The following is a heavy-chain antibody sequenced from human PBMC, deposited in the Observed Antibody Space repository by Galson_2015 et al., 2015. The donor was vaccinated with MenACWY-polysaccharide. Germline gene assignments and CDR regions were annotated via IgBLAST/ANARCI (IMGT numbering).Heavy chain of an antibody. Sequence: SVKVSCKASGDTFSSSGVTWVRQAPGQGLEWVGRIISILDAADSAQRFQGRLTITADKSTSIAYMELSGLRSDDTAVYYCARARLRTTTVVTPDYFLDSWGQGTLVTVSS. CDR2: IISILDAA. CDR3: ARARLRTTTVVTPDYFLDS. D-gene: IGHD2/OR15-2a*01. J-gene: IGHJ4*02. CDR1: GDTFSSSG. V-gene: IGHV1-69*04.